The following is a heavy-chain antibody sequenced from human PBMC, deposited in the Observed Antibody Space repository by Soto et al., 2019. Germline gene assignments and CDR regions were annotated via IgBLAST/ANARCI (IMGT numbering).Heavy chain of an antibody. CDR3: ARDSYDILTGYSYRAHRDY. V-gene: IGHV1-18*01. Sequence: QVQLVQSGAEVKKPGASVKVSCKASGYTFTSYGISWVRQAPGQGLEWMGWISAYNGNTNYAQKRQGRVTMTTDTSTSTAYMELRSLRSDDTAVYYCARDSYDILTGYSYRAHRDYWGQGTLVTVSS. CDR1: GYTFTSYG. J-gene: IGHJ4*02. CDR2: ISAYNGNT. D-gene: IGHD3-9*01.